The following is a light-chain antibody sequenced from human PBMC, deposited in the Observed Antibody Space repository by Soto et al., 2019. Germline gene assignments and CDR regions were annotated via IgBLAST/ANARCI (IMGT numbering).Light chain of an antibody. CDR2: DNN. CDR3: GTWDSSLSTVL. Sequence: QSVLTQPPSVSAAPGQKVTISCSGSSSNIGNNYVSWYQHLPRTAPKLLIYDNNKRPSGIPDRFSGSKSGTSATLGITGLQTGDEADYYCGTWDSSLSTVLFGGGTKVTVL. J-gene: IGLJ2*01. V-gene: IGLV1-51*01. CDR1: SSNIGNNY.